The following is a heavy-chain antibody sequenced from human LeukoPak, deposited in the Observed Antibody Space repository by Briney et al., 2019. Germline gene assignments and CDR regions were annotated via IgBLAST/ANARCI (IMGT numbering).Heavy chain of an antibody. CDR3: ARTTFYDILTGAPSAFDY. CDR2: INSDVSST. V-gene: IGHV3-74*01. D-gene: IGHD3-9*01. J-gene: IGHJ4*02. CDR1: GFTFSSYR. Sequence: PGGCLRLSCAASGFTFSSYRMHWVRRAPGKGLVWVSRINSDVSSTSYADSVKGRFTISRDNAKNTLYLQMNSLRAEDTAVYYCARTTFYDILTGAPSAFDYWGQGTLVTVSS.